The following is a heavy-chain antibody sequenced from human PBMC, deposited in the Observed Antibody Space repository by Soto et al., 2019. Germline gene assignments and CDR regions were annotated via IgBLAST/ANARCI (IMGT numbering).Heavy chain of an antibody. CDR1: GYPFTDYY. CDR2: INPNSGGT. CDR3: ARDSRGGYYYYGMDV. Sequence: QVQLVQSGAEVKKPGASVKVSCKASGYPFTDYYLHWVRQAPGRGLEWMGWINPNSGGTNYAQKFQGWVTMTSDTSXXTAYMDLSRRTSDDTAVYYCARDSRGGYYYYGMDVWGQGTTVTVSS. D-gene: IGHD3-3*01. V-gene: IGHV1-2*04. J-gene: IGHJ6*02.